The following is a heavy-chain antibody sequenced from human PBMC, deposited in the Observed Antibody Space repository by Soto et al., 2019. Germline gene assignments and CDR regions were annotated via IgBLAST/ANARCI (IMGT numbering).Heavy chain of an antibody. CDR1: GGSISSSSYY. CDR3: ARHDYGDYGHIDD. V-gene: IGHV4-39*01. CDR2: IYYSGST. J-gene: IGHJ4*02. D-gene: IGHD4-17*01. Sequence: SETLSLTCTVSGGSISSSSYYWGWIRQPPGKGLEWIGSIYYSGSTYYNPSLKSRVTISVDTSENQFSLKLSSVTAADTAVYYCARHDYGDYGHIDDWGQGALVTVSS.